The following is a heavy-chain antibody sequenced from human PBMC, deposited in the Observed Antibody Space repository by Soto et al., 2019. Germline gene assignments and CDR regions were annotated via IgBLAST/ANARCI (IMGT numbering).Heavy chain of an antibody. CDR2: MYYSGGT. J-gene: IGHJ6*02. D-gene: IGHD3-10*01. CDR1: GGSISSYY. Sequence: SETLCVTCTVSGGSISSYYGSWIRQPPGGGLEWIGCMYYSGGTNYNPSLKSRVTIAVDTSQNQFSLKLSSVTAADPAVYYCARLPAAFYGSGSYSPTVYYGMDVWGQGTTVTVS. V-gene: IGHV4-59*01. CDR3: ARLPAAFYGSGSYSPTVYYGMDV.